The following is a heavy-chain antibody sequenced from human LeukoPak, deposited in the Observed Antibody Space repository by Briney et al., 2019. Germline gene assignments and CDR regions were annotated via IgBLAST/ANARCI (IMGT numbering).Heavy chain of an antibody. D-gene: IGHD1-14*01. CDR3: TRYNNDHFDY. V-gene: IGHV3-33*08. J-gene: IGHJ4*02. CDR2: IAYDGSRT. CDR1: GCTFGGYG. Sequence: GGSLRLSCAGSGCTFGGYGMHWFRQTPGKGLEWVAVIAYDGSRTFYADSVKGRFTISRDNSKNTMSVQMDDLSAEDTAVYYCTRYNNDHFDYWGQGTLVTVSP.